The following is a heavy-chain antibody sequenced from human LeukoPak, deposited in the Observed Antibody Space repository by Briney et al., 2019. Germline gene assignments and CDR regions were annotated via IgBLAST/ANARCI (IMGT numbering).Heavy chain of an antibody. CDR1: GFTFSSNW. Sequence: GGSLRLSCAASGFTFSSNWMHWVRQAPGKGLVWVSRINEDGSTTNYADSVKGRSTIFRDNAKNSLYLQMNSLRAEDTAVYYCARLGARQVLDYWGQGTLVTVSS. J-gene: IGHJ4*02. CDR3: ARLGARQVLDY. CDR2: INEDGSTT. D-gene: IGHD4-17*01. V-gene: IGHV3-74*01.